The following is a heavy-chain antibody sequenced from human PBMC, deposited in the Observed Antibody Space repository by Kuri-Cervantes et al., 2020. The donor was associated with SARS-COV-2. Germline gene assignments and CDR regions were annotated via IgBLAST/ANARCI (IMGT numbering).Heavy chain of an antibody. CDR3: ARGVGAAVAGTLITIYYYYGMDV. Sequence: GSLRLSCAVYGGSFSGYYWSWIRQPPGKGLEWIGEINHSGSTNYNPSLKSRVTISVDTSKNQFSLKLSSVTAADMAVYYCARGVGAAVAGTLITIYYYYGMDVWGQGTTVTVSS. V-gene: IGHV4-34*01. J-gene: IGHJ6*02. CDR2: INHSGST. CDR1: GGSFSGYY. D-gene: IGHD6-19*01.